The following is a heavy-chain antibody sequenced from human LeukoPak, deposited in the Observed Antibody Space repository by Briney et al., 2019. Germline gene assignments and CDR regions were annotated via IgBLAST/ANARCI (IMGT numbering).Heavy chain of an antibody. D-gene: IGHD3-10*01. CDR2: ISSSSTYI. Sequence: GGSLRLSCAASGFTFSTYSMNWVRQAPGKGLEWVSSISSSSTYIYYADSVKGRFTISRDNAKNSLFLQMNSLRAEDTAVYYCAREDTYYYGTGTYRLFDYWGQETLVTVSS. CDR3: AREDTYYYGTGTYRLFDY. CDR1: GFTFSTYS. J-gene: IGHJ4*02. V-gene: IGHV3-21*01.